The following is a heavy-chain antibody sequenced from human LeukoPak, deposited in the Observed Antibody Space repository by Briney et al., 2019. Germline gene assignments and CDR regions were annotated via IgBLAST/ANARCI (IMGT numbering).Heavy chain of an antibody. D-gene: IGHD3-22*01. Sequence: SVTVSCTASGGTFSSYAISWVRQAPGQGLEWMGGIIPIFGTANYAQKFQGRVTITADESTSTAYMELSSLRSEDTAVYYCARSLDYYDRVDYWGQGTLVTVSS. V-gene: IGHV1-69*13. CDR1: GGTFSSYA. J-gene: IGHJ4*02. CDR2: IIPIFGTA. CDR3: ARSLDYYDRVDY.